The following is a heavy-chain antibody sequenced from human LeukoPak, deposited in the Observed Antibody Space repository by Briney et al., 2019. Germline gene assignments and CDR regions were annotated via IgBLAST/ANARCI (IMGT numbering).Heavy chain of an antibody. CDR2: ISSSSSYI. CDR1: GFTFSSYS. V-gene: IGHV3-21*01. CDR3: ASPDLYGGWFDP. Sequence: PGGSLRLSCAASGFTFSSYSMDWVRQAPGKGLEWVSSISSSSSYIYYADSVKGRFTISRDNAKNSLYLQMNSLRAEDTAVYYCASPDLYGGWFDPWGQGTLVTVSS. D-gene: IGHD2/OR15-2a*01. J-gene: IGHJ5*02.